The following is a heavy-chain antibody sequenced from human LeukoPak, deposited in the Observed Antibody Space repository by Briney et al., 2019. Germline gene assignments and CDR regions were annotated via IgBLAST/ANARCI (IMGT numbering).Heavy chain of an antibody. CDR1: GFTFSSYG. Sequence: GGSLRLSCAASGFTFSSYGMHWVRQAPGKGLEWVAVISYDGSNKYYADSVKGRFTISRDNSKNTLYLQMNSLRAEDTAVYYCAKSGWLQLRGYFDYWAREPWSPSPQ. J-gene: IGHJ4*02. D-gene: IGHD5-24*01. CDR3: AKSGWLQLRGYFDY. V-gene: IGHV3-30*18. CDR2: ISYDGSNK.